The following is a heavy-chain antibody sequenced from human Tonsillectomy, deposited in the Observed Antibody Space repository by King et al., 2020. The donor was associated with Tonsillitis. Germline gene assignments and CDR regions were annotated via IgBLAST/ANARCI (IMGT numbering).Heavy chain of an antibody. V-gene: IGHV3-7*03. CDR1: GFSFSRYW. D-gene: IGHD1-1*01. CDR3: ARPWGRTTPADS. Sequence: VQLVESGGGLVQPGGSLRLSCAASGFSFSRYWMSWVRQAPGKGLEWVANINQDGTVNYYWDSVRGRFTISRDNAKNSLYVQMNSLRVEDTAVYYCARPWGRTTPADSWGQGTLVTVSS. CDR2: INQDGTVN. J-gene: IGHJ4*02.